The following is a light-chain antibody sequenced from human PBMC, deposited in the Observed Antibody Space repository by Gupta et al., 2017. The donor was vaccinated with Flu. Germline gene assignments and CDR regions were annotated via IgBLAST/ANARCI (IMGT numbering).Light chain of an antibody. J-gene: IGKJ1*01. CDR3: MEALQTRT. CDR1: QSLLHSNGYNY. V-gene: IGKV2-28*01. Sequence: DIVMTQSPLSLPVTLGEPASISCRSSQSLLHSNGYNYLDWYLQKPAQSPQLLIYLGSDRASGGTDRFSGSGAGTDFTLKSSRAGDADVGAYYGMEALQTRTFGQGTKVEIK. CDR2: LGS.